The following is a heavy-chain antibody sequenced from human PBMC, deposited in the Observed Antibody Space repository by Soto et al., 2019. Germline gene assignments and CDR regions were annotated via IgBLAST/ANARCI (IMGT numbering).Heavy chain of an antibody. Sequence: ETLSLTCTVSGVSISGTSYYWGWIRQTPAKGLEWIGTIYYSGETFYNPSLKSRVTISIDTSKNHFSLNLASVTAADTAIYYCARHGSFWGQGALVTVSS. CDR2: IYYSGET. CDR3: ARHGSF. D-gene: IGHD3-16*02. J-gene: IGHJ1*01. CDR1: GVSISGTSYY. V-gene: IGHV4-39*01.